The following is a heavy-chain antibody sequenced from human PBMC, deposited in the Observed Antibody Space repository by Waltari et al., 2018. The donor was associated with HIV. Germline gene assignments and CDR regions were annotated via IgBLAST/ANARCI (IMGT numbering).Heavy chain of an antibody. CDR2: IYHSGST. D-gene: IGHD5-12*01. Sequence: QVQLQESGPGLVKPSETLSLTCAVSGYSISSGYYWGWLRQPPGKGLEWIGSIYHSGSTYYNPSLKSRVTISVDTSKNQFSLKLSSVTAADTAVYYCAREERGWLQLPFDYWGQGTLVTVSS. CDR3: AREERGWLQLPFDY. V-gene: IGHV4-38-2*02. J-gene: IGHJ4*02. CDR1: GYSISSGYY.